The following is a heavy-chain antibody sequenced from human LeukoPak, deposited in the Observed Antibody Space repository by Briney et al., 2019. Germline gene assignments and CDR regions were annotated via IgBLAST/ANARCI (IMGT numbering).Heavy chain of an antibody. J-gene: IGHJ4*02. CDR1: GGSFSGYY. CDR2: IKQDGGET. Sequence: ETLSLTCAVYGGSFSGYYWSWIRQPPGKGLEWVANIKQDGGETYYVDSVKGRFTISRDNAKNSLYLQMNSLRVEDTAVYYCAREIKWGSGYWGQGTLVTVSS. D-gene: IGHD7-27*01. CDR3: AREIKWGSGY. V-gene: IGHV3-7*01.